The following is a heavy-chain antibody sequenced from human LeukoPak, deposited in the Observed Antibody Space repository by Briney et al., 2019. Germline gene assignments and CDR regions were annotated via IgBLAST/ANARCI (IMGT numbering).Heavy chain of an antibody. D-gene: IGHD1-26*01. V-gene: IGHV4-39*01. CDR2: IYSSGST. J-gene: IGHJ4*02. Sequence: SETLSLTCTVSGGSISSNNYYWGWIRQPPGKVLEWIGSIYSSGSTSYSPSLKSRVTISVDTSKNQFSLKLSSVTAADTAVYYCARNQSTSRETYFDYWGQGTLVTVSS. CDR3: ARNQSTSRETYFDY. CDR1: GGSISSNNYY.